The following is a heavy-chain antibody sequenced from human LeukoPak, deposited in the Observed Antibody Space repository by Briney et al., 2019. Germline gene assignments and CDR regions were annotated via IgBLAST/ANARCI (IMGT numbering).Heavy chain of an antibody. V-gene: IGHV4-59*08. Sequence: SSETLSLTCTVSGASFSTFYWTWIRQPPGGGLEWIGCVYYTGSTNYNPSLKSRVTISIDTPKNQFSLRLTSVTAADTAVYYCARRLGVGDYYFDYWSQGSLVTVSS. CDR1: GASFSTFY. J-gene: IGHJ4*02. CDR3: ARRLGVGDYYFDY. D-gene: IGHD2-21*02. CDR2: VYYTGST.